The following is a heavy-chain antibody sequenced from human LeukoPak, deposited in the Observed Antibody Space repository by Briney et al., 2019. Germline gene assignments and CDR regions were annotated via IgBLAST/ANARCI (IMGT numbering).Heavy chain of an antibody. CDR2: INGDGRST. Sequence: GGSLRPSCVASGFTFRSYWMHWVRQAPGKGLEWVSRINGDGRSTSYADFVRGRFTISRDNAKNTLYLQVNSLRAEDTAVYYCARDQLYCSGGYCYFDSWGQGTLVTVSS. CDR1: GFTFRSYW. J-gene: IGHJ4*02. CDR3: ARDQLYCSGGYCYFDS. D-gene: IGHD2-15*01. V-gene: IGHV3-74*01.